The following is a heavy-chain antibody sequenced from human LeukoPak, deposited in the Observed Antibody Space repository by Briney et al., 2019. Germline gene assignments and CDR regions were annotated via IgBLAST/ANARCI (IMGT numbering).Heavy chain of an antibody. D-gene: IGHD3-22*01. CDR1: GFTFTTYG. Sequence: GRSLRLSCAASGFTFTTYGMSWVRQAPGTGLEWVSGISSSGGNTYYADSVKGRFTISRDNSKSTLYLQMNSLRVEDTAVYYCAKGSASSGYPRDYWGQGTLVTVSS. CDR3: AKGSASSGYPRDY. CDR2: ISSSGGNT. V-gene: IGHV3-23*01. J-gene: IGHJ4*02.